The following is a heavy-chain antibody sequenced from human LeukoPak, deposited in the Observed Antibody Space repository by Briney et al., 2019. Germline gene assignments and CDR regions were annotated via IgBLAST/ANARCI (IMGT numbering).Heavy chain of an antibody. D-gene: IGHD3-9*01. CDR2: ISGSGGST. J-gene: IGHJ4*02. CDR1: GFTFSSYA. CDR3: AKQATGNYGIYDY. V-gene: IGHV3-23*01. Sequence: GGSLRLSCAASGFTFSSYAMSWVRQAPGKGLEWVSLISGSGGSTHYVDSVKGRFTTSRDNSKNTLYLQMNSLRAEDTAVYYCAKQATGNYGIYDYWGQGTLVTVSS.